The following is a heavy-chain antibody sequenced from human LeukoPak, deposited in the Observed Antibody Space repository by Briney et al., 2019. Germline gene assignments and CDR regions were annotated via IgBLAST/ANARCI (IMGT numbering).Heavy chain of an antibody. CDR2: INPSGGST. CDR1: GYTFTSYY. Sequence: GASVKVSCKASGYTFTSYYMHWVRQAPGQGLEWMGIINPSGGSTSYAQKFQGRVTITRDTSTSTVYMELSSLRSEDTAVYYCARAPWGYSYGSAPPDYWGQGTLVTVSS. V-gene: IGHV1-46*01. J-gene: IGHJ4*02. CDR3: ARAPWGYSYGSAPPDY. D-gene: IGHD5-18*01.